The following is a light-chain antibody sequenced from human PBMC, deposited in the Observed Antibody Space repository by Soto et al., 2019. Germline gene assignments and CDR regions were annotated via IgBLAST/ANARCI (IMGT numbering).Light chain of an antibody. Sequence: QSVLTQPPSASGTPGQRVTISCSGSSSNIGSNYVYWYQQLPGTAPKLLIYRKNQRPSGVPDRFSGSKSGTSASLAISGLRSEDEADYYCAAWDDSLSVPVFGGGTKLTVL. J-gene: IGLJ3*02. CDR2: RKN. CDR3: AAWDDSLSVPV. CDR1: SSNIGSNY. V-gene: IGLV1-47*01.